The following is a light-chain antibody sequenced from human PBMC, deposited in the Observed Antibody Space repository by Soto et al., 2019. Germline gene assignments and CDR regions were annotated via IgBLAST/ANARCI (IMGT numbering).Light chain of an antibody. CDR3: AVWDDSLTAYL. CDR1: TSNIGKNF. V-gene: IGLV1-47*01. CDR2: KND. J-gene: IGLJ1*01. Sequence: QSVLTQPPSASGTPGQMVTISCSGSTSNIGKNFVYWYQQLPGMAPRLLIYKNDQRPSGVPDRFSGSKSGTSASLAISGVRSEDEADYFCAVWDDSLTAYLLGSGTKVTVL.